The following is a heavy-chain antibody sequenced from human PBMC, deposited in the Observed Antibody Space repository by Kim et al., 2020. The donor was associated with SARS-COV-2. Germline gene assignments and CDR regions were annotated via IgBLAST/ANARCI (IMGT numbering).Heavy chain of an antibody. CDR1: GFTFSSYS. V-gene: IGHV3-48*02. CDR2: ISTSSSTI. Sequence: GGSLRLSCAASGFTFSSYSMNWVRQAPGKGLEWVSNISTSSSTIYYADSVKGRFTISRDNAKNSLYLQMNSLRDEDTAVYYCARDPPKVTFGGFMGAYYYGMDVWGQGTTVTVSS. D-gene: IGHD3-16*01. J-gene: IGHJ6*02. CDR3: ARDPPKVTFGGFMGAYYYGMDV.